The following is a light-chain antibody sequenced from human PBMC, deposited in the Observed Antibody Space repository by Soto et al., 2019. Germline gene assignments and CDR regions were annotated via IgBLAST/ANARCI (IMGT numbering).Light chain of an antibody. Sequence: QSALTQPASVSGSPGQSITISCTGTSSDVGGYNYVSWYQQHPGKAPKLMIYDVSNRPSGVSNRFSGSKSGNTASLTISGLQAEDDVDYYCSSYTSSSTSVVFGGGTKGTVL. CDR3: SSYTSSSTSVV. CDR1: SSDVGGYNY. J-gene: IGLJ2*01. V-gene: IGLV2-14*01. CDR2: DVS.